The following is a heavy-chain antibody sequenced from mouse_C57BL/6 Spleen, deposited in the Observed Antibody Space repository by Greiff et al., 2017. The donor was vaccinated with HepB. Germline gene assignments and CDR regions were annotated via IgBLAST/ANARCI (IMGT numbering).Heavy chain of an antibody. Sequence: VQLQQSGPELVKPGASVKISCKASGYAFSSSWMNWVKQRPGKGLEWIGRIYPGDGDTNYNGKFKGKATLTADTSSSTAYMQLSSLTSEDSAVYFCARHYYYGSREDFDYWGQVTTLTVSS. CDR3: ARHYYYGSREDFDY. V-gene: IGHV1-82*01. D-gene: IGHD1-1*01. CDR1: GYAFSSSW. J-gene: IGHJ2*01. CDR2: IYPGDGDT.